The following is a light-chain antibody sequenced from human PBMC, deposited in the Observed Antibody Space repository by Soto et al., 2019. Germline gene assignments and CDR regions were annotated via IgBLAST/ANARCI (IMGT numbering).Light chain of an antibody. CDR1: QSISSY. Sequence: DIQMTQSPSSLSASVGDRVTITCRASQSISSYLNWYQQKPGKAPKVLIYAASSLQSGVPSRFSGSGSGTDFTLTISSLQPKDFATYYCQQSYSSPRTFGQGTKLEIQ. V-gene: IGKV1-39*01. J-gene: IGKJ2*01. CDR3: QQSYSSPRT. CDR2: AAS.